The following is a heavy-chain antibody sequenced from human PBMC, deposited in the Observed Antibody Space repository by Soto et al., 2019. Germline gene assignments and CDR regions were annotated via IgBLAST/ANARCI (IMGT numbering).Heavy chain of an antibody. CDR3: ARARQAPTRFDP. V-gene: IGHV4-59*06. J-gene: IGHJ5*02. CDR1: GGSISSYY. CDR2: IYYSGST. Sequence: SETLSLTCTVSGGSISSYYWSWIRQHPGKGLEWIGYIYYSGSTYYNPSLKSRVTISVDTSKNQFSLKLSSVTAADTAVYYCARARQAPTRFDPWGQGTLVTVSS.